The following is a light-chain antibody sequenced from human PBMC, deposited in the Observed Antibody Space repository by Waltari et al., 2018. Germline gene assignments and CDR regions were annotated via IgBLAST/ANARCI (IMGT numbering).Light chain of an antibody. Sequence: EIVMTQSPAALSVSPGERATLSCRASQSVSTNLAWYQQKPGQAPRLLFYGASTRATGVPARFSGSGSGTEFTLTISSLQSEDFAVYYCQQYNNWPPLTFGGRTKVEIK. CDR1: QSVSTN. V-gene: IGKV3-15*01. J-gene: IGKJ4*01. CDR3: QQYNNWPPLT. CDR2: GAS.